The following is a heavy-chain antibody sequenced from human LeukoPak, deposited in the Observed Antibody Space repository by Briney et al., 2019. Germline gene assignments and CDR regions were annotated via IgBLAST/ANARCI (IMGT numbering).Heavy chain of an antibody. J-gene: IGHJ4*02. CDR3: ASMRKGVVPAAADY. CDR2: IYHSGST. Sequence: SETLSLTCAVSGGSISSSNWWSWVRQPPGKGLEWIGEIYHSGSTNYNPSLKSRVTISVDKSKNQFSLKLSSVTAADTAVYYCASMRKGVVPAAADYWGQGTLVTVSS. V-gene: IGHV4-4*02. CDR1: GGSISSSNW. D-gene: IGHD2-2*01.